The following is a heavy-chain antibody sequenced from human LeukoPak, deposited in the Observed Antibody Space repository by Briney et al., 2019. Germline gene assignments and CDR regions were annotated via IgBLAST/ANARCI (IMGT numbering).Heavy chain of an antibody. CDR2: IYPNTNT. J-gene: IGHJ4*02. V-gene: IGHV3-53*01. CDR1: GFSVSDNY. CDR3: ARTNPVYGDYDY. Sequence: GGSLRLSCAVSGFSVSDNYVSWVRRAPGKGLQWVSIIYPNTNTYNAASVKGRFTISRDNSKNTIYLGIDSLTAEDTAVYYCARTNPVYGDYDYWGLGTLVTVYS. D-gene: IGHD4-17*01.